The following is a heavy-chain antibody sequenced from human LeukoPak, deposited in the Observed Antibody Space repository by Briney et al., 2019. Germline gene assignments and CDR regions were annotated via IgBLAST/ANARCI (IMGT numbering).Heavy chain of an antibody. D-gene: IGHD5-12*01. Sequence: GGSLRLSCAASGFTVSSNYMSWVRQAPGKGLEWVSVIYSGGSTYYADSVKGRFTISRDNSKNTLYLQMNSLRAEDTAVYYCARDPPQGATIRLNTFDIWGQGTMVTVSS. CDR1: GFTVSSNY. V-gene: IGHV3-66*01. CDR3: ARDPPQGATIRLNTFDI. J-gene: IGHJ3*02. CDR2: IYSGGST.